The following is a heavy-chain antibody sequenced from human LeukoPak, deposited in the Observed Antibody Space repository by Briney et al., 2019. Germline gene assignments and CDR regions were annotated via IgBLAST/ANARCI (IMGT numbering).Heavy chain of an antibody. CDR1: GYTLCSYF. Sequence: WGGLRLSCTASGYTLCSYFLNLVRPAPGEGLEWVLALSGSGVNTYYADSVKGRFAASRGNSKNTLYLQMNSLRAEDTAVYYCARGRSGYGPFDAFDIWGQGTWVTVSS. J-gene: IGHJ3*02. D-gene: IGHD3-22*01. CDR3: ARGRSGYGPFDAFDI. V-gene: IGHV3-23*01. CDR2: LSGSGVNT.